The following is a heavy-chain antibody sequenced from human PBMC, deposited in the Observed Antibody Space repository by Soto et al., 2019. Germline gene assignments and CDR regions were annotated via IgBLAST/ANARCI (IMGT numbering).Heavy chain of an antibody. CDR2: ISYDGSNK. D-gene: IGHD4-17*01. V-gene: IGHV3-30-3*01. CDR3: ARDYGGNCSYYGMDV. J-gene: IGHJ6*02. Sequence: GGSLRLSCAASGITLSSYAMHWVRQAPGKGLEWVAVISYDGSNKYYADSVKGRFTISRDNSKNTLYLQMNSLRAEDTAVYYCARDYGGNCSYYGMDVWGQVTTVTVSS. CDR1: GITLSSYA.